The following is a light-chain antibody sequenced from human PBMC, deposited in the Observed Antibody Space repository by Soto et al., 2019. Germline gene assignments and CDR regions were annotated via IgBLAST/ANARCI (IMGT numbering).Light chain of an antibody. J-gene: IGKJ1*01. CDR1: NDVRSW. Sequence: DIQMTQAPSSVSASVGDRVTISCRGSNDVRSWLAWYQQKPGKAPKFLIYGASTLQSGVPQRFSRSGSATDFNPTISDLQPQDFVSYYCQQANGHPWTCGQRPKVEI. CDR3: QQANGHPWT. CDR2: GAS. V-gene: IGKV1-12*02.